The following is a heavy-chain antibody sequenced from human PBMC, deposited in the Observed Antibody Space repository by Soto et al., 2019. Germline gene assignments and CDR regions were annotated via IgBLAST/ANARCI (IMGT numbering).Heavy chain of an antibody. V-gene: IGHV3-30-3*01. D-gene: IGHD3-22*01. J-gene: IGHJ3*02. Sequence: GGSLRLSCAASGFTFSSYAMYWVRQAPGKGLEWVAVISYDGSNKYYADSVKGRFTISRDNSKNTLFLQMNSLRAEDTAVYYCAREFIYYDSLSGAFDIWGQGTMVTVSS. CDR2: ISYDGSNK. CDR1: GFTFSSYA. CDR3: AREFIYYDSLSGAFDI.